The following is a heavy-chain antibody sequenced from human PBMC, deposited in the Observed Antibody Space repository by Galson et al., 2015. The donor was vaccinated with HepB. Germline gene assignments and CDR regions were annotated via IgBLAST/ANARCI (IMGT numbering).Heavy chain of an antibody. V-gene: IGHV1-3*01. CDR3: ARSGRFGIAAADHGLY. J-gene: IGHJ4*02. Sequence: SCKASGYTFTMYAMHWVRQAPGQRPEWMGWINVGNGNTKYSQKFQGRVTTTRDTSASTAYMELGSLKSEDTAVYYCARSGRFGIAAADHGLYWGQGTLVTVSS. CDR1: GYTFTMYA. CDR2: INVGNGNT. D-gene: IGHD6-13*01.